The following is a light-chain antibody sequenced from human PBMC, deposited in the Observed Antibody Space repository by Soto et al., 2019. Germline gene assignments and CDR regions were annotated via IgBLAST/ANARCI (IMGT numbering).Light chain of an antibody. CDR1: QSVSSSY. V-gene: IGKV3-20*01. CDR2: GVS. Sequence: EIVLTQSPGTLSLSPGERATISCRASQSVSSSYLAWYQQKPGQAPMLLIYGVSSKATGIPDRFSGSGSGTDFTLTISRLEPEDFAVYYCQQDGSPSGTFGQGTKVEIK. J-gene: IGKJ1*01. CDR3: QQDGSPSGT.